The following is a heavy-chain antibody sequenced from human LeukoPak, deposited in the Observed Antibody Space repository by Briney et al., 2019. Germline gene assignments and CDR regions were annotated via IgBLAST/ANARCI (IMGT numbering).Heavy chain of an antibody. J-gene: IGHJ6*03. Sequence: ASVKVSCKASGYTFTGYYMHWVRQAPGQGLEWMGWINPNSGGTNYAQKLQGRVTMTRDTSISTAYMELSRLRSDDTAVYYCARDSGSGSYSPTYYYYYMDVWGKGTTVTVSS. D-gene: IGHD3-10*01. CDR3: ARDSGSGSYSPTYYYYYMDV. CDR2: INPNSGGT. V-gene: IGHV1-2*02. CDR1: GYTFTGYY.